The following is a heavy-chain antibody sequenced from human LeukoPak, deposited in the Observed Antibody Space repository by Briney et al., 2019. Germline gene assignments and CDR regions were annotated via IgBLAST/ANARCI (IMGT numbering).Heavy chain of an antibody. CDR2: ISGSGGST. CDR3: AKRGYYYDSSGYYYFDY. CDR1: GFTFSSYA. D-gene: IGHD3-22*01. V-gene: IGHV3-23*01. J-gene: IGHJ4*02. Sequence: GGSLRLSCVVSGFTFSSYAMHWVRQAPGKGLEWVSAISGSGGSTYYADSVKGRFTISRDNSKNTLYLQMNSLRAEDTAVYYCAKRGYYYDSSGYYYFDYWGQGTLVTVSS.